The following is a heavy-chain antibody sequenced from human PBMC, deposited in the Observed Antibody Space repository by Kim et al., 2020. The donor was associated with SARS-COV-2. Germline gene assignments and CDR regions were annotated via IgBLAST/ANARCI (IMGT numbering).Heavy chain of an antibody. CDR3: ARPLKLTLRTPLDI. D-gene: IGHD1-7*01. Sequence: SETLSLTCTVSGGSISGSDYYWGWIRQPPRKGLEWIGSIFYSGTTYYNPSLRSRVTISVDTSKNQFSLRLSSVTAADTAVYYCARPLKLTLRTPLDIWGQGTVVSVSS. CDR2: IFYSGTT. CDR1: GGSISGSDYY. J-gene: IGHJ3*02. V-gene: IGHV4-39*01.